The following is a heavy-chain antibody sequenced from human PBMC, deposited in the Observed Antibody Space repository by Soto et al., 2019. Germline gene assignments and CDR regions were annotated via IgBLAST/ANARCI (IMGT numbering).Heavy chain of an antibody. Sequence: GSLRLSCAASGFTFSSYDMHWVRQATGKGLEWVSAIGTAGDTYYPGSVKGRFTISRENAKNSLYLQMNSLRAGDTAVYYCARALVGSCSSTSCPYYYYGMDVWGQGTTVTVSS. D-gene: IGHD2-2*01. CDR2: IGTAGDT. V-gene: IGHV3-13*01. CDR1: GFTFSSYD. CDR3: ARALVGSCSSTSCPYYYYGMDV. J-gene: IGHJ6*02.